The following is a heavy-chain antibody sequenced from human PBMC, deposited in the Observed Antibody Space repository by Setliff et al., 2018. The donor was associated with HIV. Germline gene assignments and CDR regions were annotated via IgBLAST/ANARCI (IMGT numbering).Heavy chain of an antibody. CDR2: INPNNGGT. CDR1: GYTFTTYY. V-gene: IGHV1-2*04. J-gene: IGHJ3*01. CDR3: ARDRGRGSSYGDDAFDV. D-gene: IGHD5-18*01. Sequence: GASVKVSCKTSGYTFTTYYIHWVRQAPGQGLEWMGWINPNNGGTNYAQKFQGWVTMTRDTSISTAHMQLSRLRSDDTAVYYCARDRGRGSSYGDDAFDVWGQGTLVTVSS.